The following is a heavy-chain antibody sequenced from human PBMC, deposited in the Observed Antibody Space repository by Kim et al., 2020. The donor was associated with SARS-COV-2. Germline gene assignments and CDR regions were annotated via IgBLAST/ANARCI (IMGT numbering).Heavy chain of an antibody. CDR2: ISSSSSYT. CDR1: GFTFSGYY. CDR3: ASKGEVVPAAMDQYAIDI. D-gene: IGHD2-2*01. Sequence: GGSLRLSCAASGFTFSGYYMSWIRQAPGKGLEWVSYISSSSSYTNYADSVKGRFTISRDNAKNSLYLQMNSLRAEDTAVYYCASKGEVVPAAMDQYAIDIWGQGTMVTVSS. J-gene: IGHJ3*02. V-gene: IGHV3-11*03.